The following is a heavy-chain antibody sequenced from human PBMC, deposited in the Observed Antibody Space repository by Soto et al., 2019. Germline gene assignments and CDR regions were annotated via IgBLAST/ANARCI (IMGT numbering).Heavy chain of an antibody. J-gene: IGHJ4*02. Sequence: EVQLVESGGGLVQPGGSLRLSCAASGFTFNTYWMQWVRQGPGKGPEWVSRLNSDGSFTSYADSVKGRFTVSRDNAKNTVYLQMNSLRVEDTAVYYCTRGIYDYGDYAGFDFWCQGTLVTVSS. CDR3: TRGIYDYGDYAGFDF. V-gene: IGHV3-74*01. CDR1: GFTFNTYW. CDR2: LNSDGSFT. D-gene: IGHD4-17*01.